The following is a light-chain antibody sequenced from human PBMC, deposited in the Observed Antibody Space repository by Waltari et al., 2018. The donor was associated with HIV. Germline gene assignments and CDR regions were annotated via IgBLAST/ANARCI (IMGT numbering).Light chain of an antibody. CDR2: AVS. CDR1: QDSSSY. CDR3: QQLNSYPVT. J-gene: IGKJ1*01. V-gene: IGKV1-9*01. Sequence: DIQLTQSPSFLSASIGDSVTITCRASQDSSSYLAWYQQKPGKAPKVLIYAVSTLQSGVPSRFSGSGSGTEFTLTITSLQAEDFATYYCQQLNSYPVTFGQGTKVEIK.